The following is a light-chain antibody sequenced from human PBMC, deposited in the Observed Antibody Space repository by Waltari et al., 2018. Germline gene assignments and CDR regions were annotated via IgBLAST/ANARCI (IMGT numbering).Light chain of an antibody. CDR2: AVS. CDR1: SSDVGNYNL. Sequence: QSALTQPASVSGSPGQSITISCTGTSSDVGNYNLVSWYQQHPGRAPKLIIYAVSERPSGVSNRFSGSKSANPASLTVSGLQAEDEADYYCCSYAGRTTWVFGGGTNLTVL. CDR3: CSYAGRTTWV. V-gene: IGLV2-23*02. J-gene: IGLJ3*02.